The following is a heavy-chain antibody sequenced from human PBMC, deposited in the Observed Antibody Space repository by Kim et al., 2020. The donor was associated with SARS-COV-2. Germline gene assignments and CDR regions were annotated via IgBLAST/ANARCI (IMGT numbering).Heavy chain of an antibody. J-gene: IGHJ4*02. CDR3: AVVGLCGGSCYYFDY. Sequence: ASVKVSCKASGYTFTSYGLTWVRQAPGQGLEWMGWISAYNGNTNYAQKLQGRVTMTTDTSTSTAYMELRSLRSDDTAVYYCAVVGLCGGSCYYFDYWGQGTLVTVSS. CDR2: ISAYNGNT. D-gene: IGHD2-15*01. V-gene: IGHV1-18*04. CDR1: GYTFTSYG.